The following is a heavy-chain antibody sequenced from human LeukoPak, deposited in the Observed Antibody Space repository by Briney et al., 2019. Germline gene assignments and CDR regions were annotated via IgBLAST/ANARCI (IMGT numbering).Heavy chain of an antibody. CDR3: ARGDDWYFDL. Sequence: PSETPSLTCTVSGGSISSSTYYWGWIRQPPGKGLEWIGTIYYSGSTYYNPSLKSRVTISVDTSKNQFSLKLSSVTAADTAVYYCARGDDWYFDLWGRGTLVTVSS. J-gene: IGHJ2*01. V-gene: IGHV4-39*07. CDR2: IYYSGST. CDR1: GGSISSSTYY. D-gene: IGHD2-21*02.